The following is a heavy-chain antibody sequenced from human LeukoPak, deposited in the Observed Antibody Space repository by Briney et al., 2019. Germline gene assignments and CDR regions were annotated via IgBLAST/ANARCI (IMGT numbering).Heavy chain of an antibody. CDR3: ARDQGYTSGWLDY. V-gene: IGHV1-18*01. D-gene: IGHD6-19*01. Sequence: ASVKVSCKASGNTFSNDGISWGRQAPGQGLEWMGWISGFNGYTRCAQNLQGRVTMTTDISTSTAYLELRSLISDDTAVYYCARDQGYTSGWLDYGGQGTLVTVSS. CDR2: ISGFNGYT. J-gene: IGHJ4*02. CDR1: GNTFSNDG.